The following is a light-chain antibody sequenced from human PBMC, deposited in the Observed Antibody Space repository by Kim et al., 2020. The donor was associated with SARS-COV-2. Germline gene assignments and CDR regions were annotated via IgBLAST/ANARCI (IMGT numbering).Light chain of an antibody. V-gene: IGKV1-5*03. CDR2: KTS. Sequence: DIQMTQSPSTLSASVGDRVTITCRASQSISSWLAWYQQKPGKAPKLLIYKTSGLESGVPLRFSGSGSGTEFTLTISSLQPDDFATYFCQQYNGYPLTFGQGTKLVI. J-gene: IGKJ2*01. CDR1: QSISSW. CDR3: QQYNGYPLT.